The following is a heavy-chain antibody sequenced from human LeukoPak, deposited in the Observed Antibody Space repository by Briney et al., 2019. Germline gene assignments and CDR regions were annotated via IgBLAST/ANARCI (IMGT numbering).Heavy chain of an antibody. J-gene: IGHJ6*02. CDR1: GFTFSSYA. CDR3: ARPYYYGSGSHHYGMDV. V-gene: IGHV3-30*04. Sequence: GGSLRLSCAASGFTFSSYAMHWVRQAPGKGLEWVAVISYDGSNKYYADSVKGRFTISRDNSKNTLYLQMNSLRAEDTAVYYCARPYYYGSGSHHYGMDVWGQGTTVTVSS. CDR2: ISYDGSNK. D-gene: IGHD3-10*01.